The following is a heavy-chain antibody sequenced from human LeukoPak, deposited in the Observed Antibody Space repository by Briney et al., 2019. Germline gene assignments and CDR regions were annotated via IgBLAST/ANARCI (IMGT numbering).Heavy chain of an antibody. CDR3: ARERSGYCLSYYYYYYMDV. CDR1: GFTFSSYA. V-gene: IGHV3-23*01. J-gene: IGHJ6*03. D-gene: IGHD3-9*01. Sequence: PGGSLRLSCAASGFTFSSYAMNWVRQAPGKGLEWVSAISGSGGSTYYADSVKDRFTTSRDNSKNTLYLQMNRLRAEDTALYYCARERSGYCLSYYYYYYMDVWGKGTTVTVSS. CDR2: ISGSGGST.